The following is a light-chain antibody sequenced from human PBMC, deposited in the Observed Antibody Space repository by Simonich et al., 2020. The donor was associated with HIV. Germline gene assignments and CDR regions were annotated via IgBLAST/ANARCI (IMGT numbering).Light chain of an antibody. CDR3: SSYAGINNWV. CDR1: RSDVGAYDY. V-gene: IGLV2-8*01. J-gene: IGLJ3*02. CDR2: EVS. Sequence: QSALTQPASVSGSPGQSITISCTGSRSDVGAYDYVPWYQQSPGKAPKLMIYEVSMRPSGVPDRFSGSKSGNTASLTVSGLQAEDEADYYCSSYAGINNWVFGGGTKLTVL.